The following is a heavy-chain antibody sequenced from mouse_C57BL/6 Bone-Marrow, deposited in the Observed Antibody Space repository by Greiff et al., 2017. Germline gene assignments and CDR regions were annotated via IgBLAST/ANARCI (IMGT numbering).Heavy chain of an antibody. CDR2: IWSGGST. J-gene: IGHJ3*01. CDR1: GFSLTSYG. V-gene: IGHV2-4*01. CDR3: AKRKRYYIFAY. Sequence: QVQLKQSGPGLVQPSQSLSITCTVSGFSLTSYGVHWVRQPPGKGLEWLGVIWSGGSTDYNAAFISRLSISKDNAKSKVFFKMNSLQADDTAIYYCAKRKRYYIFAYGGRGTVVTVSA. D-gene: IGHD2-12*01.